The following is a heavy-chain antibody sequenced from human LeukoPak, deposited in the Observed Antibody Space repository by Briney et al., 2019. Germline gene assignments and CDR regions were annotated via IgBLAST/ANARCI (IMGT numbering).Heavy chain of an antibody. J-gene: IGHJ4*02. Sequence: SETLSLTCTVSGGSISSYYWSWIRQPAGKGLEWIGRIFTSESPNYNPSLKSRVTMSVDTSKNQFSLKLSSVTAADTAVYYCARKSFHSSSYDFWGQGTLVTVSS. CDR2: IFTSESP. CDR1: GGSISSYY. D-gene: IGHD6-13*01. V-gene: IGHV4-4*07. CDR3: ARKSFHSSSYDF.